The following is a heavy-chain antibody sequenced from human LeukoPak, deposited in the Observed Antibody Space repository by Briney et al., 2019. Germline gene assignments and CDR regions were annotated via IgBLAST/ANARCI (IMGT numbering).Heavy chain of an antibody. CDR1: GYTFTSYG. Sequence: ASVKVSCKASGYTFTSYGISWVRQAPGQGLEWMGWISAYNGNTNYAQKLQGRVTMTTDTSTSTAYMELRSLRSEDTAVYYCARTWGYYGSGSYSGEFDPWGQGTLVTVSS. CDR3: ARTWGYYGSGSYSGEFDP. D-gene: IGHD3-10*01. V-gene: IGHV1-18*01. J-gene: IGHJ5*02. CDR2: ISAYNGNT.